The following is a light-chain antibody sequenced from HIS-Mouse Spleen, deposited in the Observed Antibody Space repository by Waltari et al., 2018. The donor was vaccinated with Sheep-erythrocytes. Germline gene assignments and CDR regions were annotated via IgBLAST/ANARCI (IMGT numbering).Light chain of an antibody. CDR2: EVS. CDR3: SSYEGSNNWV. J-gene: IGLJ3*02. V-gene: IGLV2-11*02. CDR1: SSDVGGYNY. Sequence: QSALTQPRSVSGSPGQSVTISCTGTSSDVGGYNYVSWYQQHPGKAPKLMIYEVSKRPSGVPDRFSGSKSGNTASLTVSGLQAEDEADYYCSSYEGSNNWVFGGGTKLTVL.